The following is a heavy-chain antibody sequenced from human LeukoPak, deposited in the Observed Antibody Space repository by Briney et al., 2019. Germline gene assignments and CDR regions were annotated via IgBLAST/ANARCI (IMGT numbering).Heavy chain of an antibody. D-gene: IGHD5-12*01. CDR1: GYTFTSYG. J-gene: IGHJ4*02. CDR3: ARDRRYIVATRNPFDY. Sequence: GASVKVSCKASGYTFTSYGIGWVRQAPGQGLEWMGWISAYNGNTNYAQKLQGRVTMTTDTSTSTAYMELRSLRSDDTAVYYCARDRRYIVATRNPFDYWGQGTLVTVSS. V-gene: IGHV1-18*01. CDR2: ISAYNGNT.